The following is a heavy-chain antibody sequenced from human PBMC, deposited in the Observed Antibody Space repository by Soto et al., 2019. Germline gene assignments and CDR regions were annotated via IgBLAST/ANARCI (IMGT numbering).Heavy chain of an antibody. J-gene: IGHJ4*02. V-gene: IGHV3-7*04. D-gene: IGHD3-10*01. Sequence: EVQLVESGGGLVQPGGSLRLSCVASGFTFSDCWMQWVRQVPGKGLEWMANIKQDGSEIHYVDSVKGRFTISRDNAKNSLHLQMNSLRAEDTGLYYCVRSSGWTGDYWGQGILVTVSS. CDR2: IKQDGSEI. CDR1: GFTFSDCW. CDR3: VRSSGWTGDY.